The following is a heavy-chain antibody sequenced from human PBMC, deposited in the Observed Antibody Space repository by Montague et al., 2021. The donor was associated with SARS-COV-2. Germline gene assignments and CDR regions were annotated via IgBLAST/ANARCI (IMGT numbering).Heavy chain of an antibody. CDR1: GFIFGDYA. J-gene: IGHJ6*02. CDR3: AKDYHYCNSSSCFYFYYGMDV. CDR2: MSWNSGSR. V-gene: IGHV3-9*01. Sequence: SLRLSCAASGFIFGDYAMHWVRQPPGKGLEWVSGMSWNSGSRGYADSVKGRFTISRDNATKSLYLQMNSLRAEDTALYYCAKDYHYCNSSSCFYFYYGMDVWGQGTTVTVSS. D-gene: IGHD3-22*01.